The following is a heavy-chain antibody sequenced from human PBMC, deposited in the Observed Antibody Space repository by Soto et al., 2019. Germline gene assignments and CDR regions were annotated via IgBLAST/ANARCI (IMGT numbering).Heavy chain of an antibody. D-gene: IGHD1-1*01. V-gene: IGHV4-4*02. CDR2: IYHSGST. Sequence: SETLSLTCAVSGGSISSSNWWSWVRQPPGKGLEWIGEIYHSGSTNYNPSLKSRVTISVDKSKNQFSLKLSSVTAADTAVYYCARKRYTNGTTGWFDPWGQVTLVTVSS. J-gene: IGHJ5*02. CDR3: ARKRYTNGTTGWFDP. CDR1: GGSISSSNW.